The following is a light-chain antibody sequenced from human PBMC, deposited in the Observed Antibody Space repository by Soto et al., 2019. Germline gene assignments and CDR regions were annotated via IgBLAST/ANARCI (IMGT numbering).Light chain of an antibody. CDR3: CSCASGPYV. V-gene: IGLV2-23*01. CDR1: SSDVGRYNL. CDR2: EDS. Sequence: QSALTQPASVSGSPGQSITISCTGASSDVGRYNLVSWYQQHPGKAPKFMIYEDSKRPSGVSNRFSGSKSGNTASLTISGLQAEDEADYYCCSCASGPYVFGSGTKVTVL. J-gene: IGLJ1*01.